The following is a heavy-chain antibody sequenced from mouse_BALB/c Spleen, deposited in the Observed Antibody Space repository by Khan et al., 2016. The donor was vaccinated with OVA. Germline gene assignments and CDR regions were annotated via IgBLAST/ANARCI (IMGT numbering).Heavy chain of an antibody. V-gene: IGHV1-5*01. CDR2: IYPGNSDT. J-gene: IGHJ3*01. D-gene: IGHD2-3*01. CDR1: GNTFTSYW. Sequence: EVQLQQSGTVLARPGASVKMSCKASGNTFTSYWIHWVKQRPGQGLEWIGAIYPGNSDTNYNQKFTGKAKLTAVTSTSTAYLELSSLTNEDSAVYYCTDEGYYVGWFAYWGQGTLVTVSA. CDR3: TDEGYYVGWFAY.